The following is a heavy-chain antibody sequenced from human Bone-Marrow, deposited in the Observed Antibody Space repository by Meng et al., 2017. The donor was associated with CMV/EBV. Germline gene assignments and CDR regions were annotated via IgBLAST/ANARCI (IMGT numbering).Heavy chain of an antibody. CDR3: ARGGGITMIVVVINNWYFDL. CDR2: INPNSGGT. J-gene: IGHJ2*01. V-gene: IGHV1-2*02. D-gene: IGHD3-22*01. Sequence: ASVKVSCKASGYTFTGYYVHWVRQAPGQGLEWMGWINPNSGGTKYAQKFQGRVTMTRDTSISTAYMELSRLRSDDTAVYYCARGGGITMIVVVINNWYFDLWGRGTLVTVSS. CDR1: GYTFTGYY.